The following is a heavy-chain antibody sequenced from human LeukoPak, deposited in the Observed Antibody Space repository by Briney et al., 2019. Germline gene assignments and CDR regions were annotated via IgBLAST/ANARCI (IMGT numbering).Heavy chain of an antibody. V-gene: IGHV3-30*04. J-gene: IGHJ4*02. D-gene: IGHD3-22*01. Sequence: QPGGPLRLSCAASGFTFSSYAMHWVPQAPGKGLEWVAVISYDGSNKYYADSVKGRFTISRDNSKNTLYLQMNSLRAEDTAVYYCARDPSLTYYYDSRGYYSDYWGQGTLVTVSS. CDR1: GFTFSSYA. CDR2: ISYDGSNK. CDR3: ARDPSLTYYYDSRGYYSDY.